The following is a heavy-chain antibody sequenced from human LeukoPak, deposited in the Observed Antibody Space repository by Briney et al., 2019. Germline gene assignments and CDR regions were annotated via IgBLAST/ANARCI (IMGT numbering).Heavy chain of an antibody. CDR2: INPNSGGT. CDR3: ARAVGYYYDYDFDY. D-gene: IGHD3-22*01. V-gene: IGHV1-2*06. Sequence: GASVKVSCKASGYTFTGYYMHWVRQAPGQGLEWLGRINPNSGGTNYAQKFQGRVTMTRDTSISTAYMELSRLRSDDTPVYYCARAVGYYYDYDFDYWGQGTLVTVSS. J-gene: IGHJ4*02. CDR1: GYTFTGYY.